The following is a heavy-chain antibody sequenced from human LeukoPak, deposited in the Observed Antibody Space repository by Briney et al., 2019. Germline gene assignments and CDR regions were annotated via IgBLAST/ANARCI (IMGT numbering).Heavy chain of an antibody. CDR2: IDHTGIT. CDR3: ARDFDSGSYFDY. D-gene: IGHD1-26*01. Sequence: SETLSLTCTVSDDSITIYYWSWIRQPPGKGLEWIGYIDHTGITNYNPSLNSRVTISRDTSKNHFSLKLSSVTAADTAVYYCARDFDSGSYFDYWGRGTLVTVSS. CDR1: DDSITIYY. V-gene: IGHV4-59*12. J-gene: IGHJ4*02.